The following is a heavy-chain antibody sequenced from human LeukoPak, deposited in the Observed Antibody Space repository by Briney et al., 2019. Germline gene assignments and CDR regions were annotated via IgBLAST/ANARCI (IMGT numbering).Heavy chain of an antibody. CDR3: ARDLSGYSYGLVDYYYYYMDV. D-gene: IGHD5-18*01. CDR2: ISAYNGNT. CDR1: GYTFTSYG. J-gene: IGHJ6*03. Sequence: GASVKVSCKASGYTFTSYGISWVRQAPGQGLEWMGWISAYNGNTNYAQKLQGRVTMTTDTSTSTAYMELRSLRSDDTAVYYCARDLSGYSYGLVDYYYYYMDVWGKGTTVTISS. V-gene: IGHV1-18*01.